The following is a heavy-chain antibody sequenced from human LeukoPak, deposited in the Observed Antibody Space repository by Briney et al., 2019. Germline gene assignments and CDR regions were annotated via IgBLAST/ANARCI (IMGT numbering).Heavy chain of an antibody. CDR1: GFTFSDYY. Sequence: GGSLRLSCAASGFTFSDYYMSWIRQAPGKGLGWGSYISSSGSTIYYADSVKGRFTISRDNAKNSLYLQMNSLRAEDTAVYYCARGIDYYDSSGYYHWGQGTLVTVSS. V-gene: IGHV3-11*01. J-gene: IGHJ5*02. CDR2: ISSSGSTI. CDR3: ARGIDYYDSSGYYH. D-gene: IGHD3-22*01.